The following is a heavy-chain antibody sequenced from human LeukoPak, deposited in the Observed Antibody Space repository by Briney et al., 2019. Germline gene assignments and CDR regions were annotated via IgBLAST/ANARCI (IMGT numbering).Heavy chain of an antibody. V-gene: IGHV3-64*01. D-gene: IGHD2-2*01. CDR2: ISSNGGST. CDR3: ARAPVLVPAAIAPDAFDI. J-gene: IGHJ3*02. CDR1: GFSFSSYA. Sequence: PGGSLRLSCAASGFSFSSYAMHWVRQAPGKGLEYVSAISSNGGSTYYTNSVKGRFTISRDNSKNTLYLQMGSLRGEDMAVYYCARAPVLVPAAIAPDAFDIWGQGTMVTVSS.